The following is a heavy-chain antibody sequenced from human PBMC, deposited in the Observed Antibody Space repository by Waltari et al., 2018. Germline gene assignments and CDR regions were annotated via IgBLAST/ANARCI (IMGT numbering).Heavy chain of an antibody. D-gene: IGHD4-17*01. CDR1: GFTFSSYA. J-gene: IGHJ4*02. V-gene: IGHV3-30-3*01. Sequence: QVQLVESGGGVVQPGRSLRLSCAASGFTFSSYAMHWVRQAPGKGLEWVAVISYDGSNKYYADSVKGRFTISRDNSKNTLYLQMNSLRAEDTAVYYCASHDYGDYYYFDYWGQGTLVTVSS. CDR3: ASHDYGDYYYFDY. CDR2: ISYDGSNK.